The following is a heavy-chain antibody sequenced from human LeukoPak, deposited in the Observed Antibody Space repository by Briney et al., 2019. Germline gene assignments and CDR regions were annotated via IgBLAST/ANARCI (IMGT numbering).Heavy chain of an antibody. CDR2: INPNSGGT. CDR3: ARVTGYYYYYMDV. V-gene: IGHV1-2*06. CDR1: GYTFTGYY. D-gene: IGHD3-10*01. Sequence: ASVKVSCKASGYTFTGYYIHWVRQAPGQGLEWMGRINPNSGGTNYAQKFQGRVTMTRDTSISTAYMELSRLRSDDTAVYYCARVTGYYYYYMDVWGKGTTVTVSS. J-gene: IGHJ6*03.